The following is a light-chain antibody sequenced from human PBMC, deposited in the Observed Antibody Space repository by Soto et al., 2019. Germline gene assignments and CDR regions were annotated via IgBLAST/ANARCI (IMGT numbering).Light chain of an antibody. Sequence: DIQMTQSPSTLSGSVGDRVTITCRASQTISSWLAWYQQKPGKDPKLLIYKASTLKSGVTSRFSGSGSGTEFTLTISSLQPDDFATYYCEHYYSYSAAFGQGTKVELK. J-gene: IGKJ1*01. CDR2: KAS. V-gene: IGKV1-5*03. CDR1: QTISSW. CDR3: EHYYSYSAA.